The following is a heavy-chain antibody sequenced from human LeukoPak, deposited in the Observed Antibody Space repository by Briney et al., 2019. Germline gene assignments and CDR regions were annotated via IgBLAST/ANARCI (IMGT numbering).Heavy chain of an antibody. CDR1: GFTFSSYA. V-gene: IGHV3-30-3*01. CDR2: ISYDGSNK. J-gene: IGHJ4*02. CDR3: ARERYSSSWADY. Sequence: GGSLRLSCAASGFTFSSYAMHWVRQAPGKGLEWVAVISYDGSNKYYADSVKGRFTISRDNSKNTLYLQMNGLRAEDTAVYYCARERYSSSWADYWGQGTLVTVSS. D-gene: IGHD6-13*01.